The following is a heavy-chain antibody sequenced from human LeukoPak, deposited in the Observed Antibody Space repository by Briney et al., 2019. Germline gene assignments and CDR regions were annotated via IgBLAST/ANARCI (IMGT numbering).Heavy chain of an antibody. J-gene: IGHJ4*02. V-gene: IGHV4-34*01. CDR2: INHSGST. CDR1: GGSFSGYY. D-gene: IGHD5-18*01. Sequence: SETLSLTCAVYGGSFSGYYWSWIRQPPGKGLEWVGEINHSGSTNYNPSLKSRVTISVDTSKNQFSLKLSSVTAADTAVYYCARGRGYSYGYGRIDYWGQGTLVTVSS. CDR3: ARGRGYSYGYGRIDY.